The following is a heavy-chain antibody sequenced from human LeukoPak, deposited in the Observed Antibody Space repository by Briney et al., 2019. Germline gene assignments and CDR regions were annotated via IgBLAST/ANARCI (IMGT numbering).Heavy chain of an antibody. J-gene: IGHJ4*02. CDR2: VRASGVGT. D-gene: IGHD2-15*01. Sequence: GGSLRLSCAASGFTFSDHVMSWVRQAPGKGLEWVSSVRASGVGTHYADSVKGRFTISRDNSKNTLYLQMNSLRVEDTAVYYCAQVRPPSGSGQYGGDDYWGQGILVTVSS. CDR3: AQVRPPSGSGQYGGDDY. CDR1: GFTFSDHV. V-gene: IGHV3-23*01.